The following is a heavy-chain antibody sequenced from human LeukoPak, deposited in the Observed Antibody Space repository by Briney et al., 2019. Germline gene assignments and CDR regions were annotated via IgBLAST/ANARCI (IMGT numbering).Heavy chain of an antibody. V-gene: IGHV3-21*01. Sequence: GGSLRLSCAASRWTFSSYSMNWVRQAPGKGLEWVSSISSSSSYIYYADSVKGRFTISRDNAKNSLYLQMNSLRAEDTAVYYCARDSGYCSGASCYGDSGMFDPWGQGTLVTVSS. D-gene: IGHD2-15*01. J-gene: IGHJ5*02. CDR1: RWTFSSYS. CDR3: ARDSGYCSGASCYGDSGMFDP. CDR2: ISSSSSYI.